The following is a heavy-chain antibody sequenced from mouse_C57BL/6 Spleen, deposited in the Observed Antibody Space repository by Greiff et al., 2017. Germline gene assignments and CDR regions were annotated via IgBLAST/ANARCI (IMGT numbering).Heavy chain of an antibody. CDR3: ARGGLHYYGSPFDY. J-gene: IGHJ2*01. V-gene: IGHV3-1*01. Sequence: EVQRVESGPGMVKPSQSLSLPCTVTGYSITSGYDWHWIRHFPGNKLEWMGYISYSGSTNYNPSLKSRISITHDTSKNHFFLKLNSVTTEDTATYYCARGGLHYYGSPFDYWGQGTTLTVSS. D-gene: IGHD1-1*01. CDR2: ISYSGST. CDR1: GYSITSGYD.